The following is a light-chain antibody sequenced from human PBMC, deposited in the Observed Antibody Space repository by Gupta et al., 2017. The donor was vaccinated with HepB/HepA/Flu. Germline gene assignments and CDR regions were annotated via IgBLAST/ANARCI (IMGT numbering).Light chain of an antibody. J-gene: IGLJ2*01. Sequence: YVLTQPSSVSVPPGTTAPISCGGDNIGSNVVHWYQQKPGQAPVLVIYDDTDRPSGIPERFSGSNSANTATLSISGVEVGDEADYYCQVWDVINDHPIFGGGTKLTVL. CDR3: QVWDVINDHPI. V-gene: IGLV3-21*03. CDR2: DDT. CDR1: NIGSNV.